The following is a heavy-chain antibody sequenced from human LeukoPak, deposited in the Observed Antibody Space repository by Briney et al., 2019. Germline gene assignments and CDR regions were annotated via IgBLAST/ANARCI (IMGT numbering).Heavy chain of an antibody. CDR2: INHSGST. J-gene: IGHJ4*02. V-gene: IGHV4-34*01. D-gene: IGHD3-22*01. Sequence: SETLSLTCAVHGGSFSGYYWSWIRQPPGKGLEWIGEINHSGSTNYNPSLKSRVTISVDTSKNQFSLKLSSVTAADTAVYYCASRGYSYGWYYDSSGYYYAYDYWGQGTLVTVSS. CDR1: GGSFSGYY. CDR3: ASRGYSYGWYYDSSGYYYAYDY.